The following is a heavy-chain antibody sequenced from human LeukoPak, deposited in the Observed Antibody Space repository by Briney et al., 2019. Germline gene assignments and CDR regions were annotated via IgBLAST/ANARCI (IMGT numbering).Heavy chain of an antibody. V-gene: IGHV4-34*01. CDR3: ARAILGATDY. D-gene: IGHD1-26*01. CDR1: GGSFSGYY. CDR2: INHSGST. Sequence: SETLSLTCAVYGGSFSGYYWSWIRQPPGKGLEWIGEINHSGSTYYNPSLKSRVTISVDTSKNQFSLKLSSVTAADTAVYYCARAILGATDYWGQGTLVTVSS. J-gene: IGHJ4*02.